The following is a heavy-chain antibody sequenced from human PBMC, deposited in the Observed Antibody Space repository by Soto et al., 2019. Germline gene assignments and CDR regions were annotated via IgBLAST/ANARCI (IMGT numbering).Heavy chain of an antibody. CDR1: GYPFTSYE. D-gene: IGHD2-2*01. Sequence: ASVKVSCKSSGYPFTSYEMNWVRQATGQGLEWMGWMNPNSGNTGYAQKFQGRVTMTRNTSISTAYMELSSLRSEDTAVYYCARVSLVPAASHYYYGTDVWGQGTTVTVSS. J-gene: IGHJ6*02. CDR2: MNPNSGNT. V-gene: IGHV1-8*01. CDR3: ARVSLVPAASHYYYGTDV.